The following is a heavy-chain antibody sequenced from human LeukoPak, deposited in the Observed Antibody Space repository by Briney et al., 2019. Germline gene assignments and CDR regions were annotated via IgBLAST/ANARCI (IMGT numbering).Heavy chain of an antibody. Sequence: SETLSLTCAVYDGSFSGYFWTWIRQPPGKGLEWIGEINNSGSTFYNPPLKSRVTISVDTSNNQFSLILSSATAADTAVYYCVRGTTAARLQNWGQGTQVTVSS. D-gene: IGHD6-6*01. J-gene: IGHJ4*02. CDR1: DGSFSGYF. CDR2: INNSGST. CDR3: VRGTTAARLQN. V-gene: IGHV4-34*01.